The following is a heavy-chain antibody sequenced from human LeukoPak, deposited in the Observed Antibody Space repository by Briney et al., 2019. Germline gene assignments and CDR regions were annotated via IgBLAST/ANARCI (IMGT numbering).Heavy chain of an antibody. D-gene: IGHD5-24*01. Sequence: GGSLRLSCAASGFTFSSYWMSWVRQAPGKGLEWVANIKQDGSEKFYVDSVKGRFTISRDNAKNSLYLQMNSLRAEDTAVYYCARARRDGYNYEYFQHWGQGTLVTVSS. V-gene: IGHV3-7*01. CDR2: IKQDGSEK. CDR1: GFTFSSYW. CDR3: ARARRDGYNYEYFQH. J-gene: IGHJ1*01.